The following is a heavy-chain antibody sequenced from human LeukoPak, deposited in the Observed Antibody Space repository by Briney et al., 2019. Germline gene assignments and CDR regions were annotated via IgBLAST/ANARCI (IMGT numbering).Heavy chain of an antibody. CDR1: GFTFSNYG. CDR2: ISYDGSNK. Sequence: GRSLRLPCATSGFTFSNYGMHWVRQAPGKGLQWVAIISYDGSNKYYADSVKGRFTISRDNSNNTLFLQMNSLRPEDTAIYYCARHPGDFTGIVNYYYMDVWGKGTTVTVSS. CDR3: ARHPGDFTGIVNYYYMDV. J-gene: IGHJ6*03. V-gene: IGHV3-30*03. D-gene: IGHD1-26*01.